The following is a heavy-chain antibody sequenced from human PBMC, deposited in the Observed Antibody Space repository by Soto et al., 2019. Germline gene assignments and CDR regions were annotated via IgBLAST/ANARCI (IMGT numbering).Heavy chain of an antibody. V-gene: IGHV3-23*01. CDR3: ARGGYDILTGYQYYYYYYMDV. Sequence: GGSLRLSCAASGFTFSSYAMSWVRQAPGKGLEWVSAISGSGGSTYYADSVKGRFTISRDNSKNTLYLQMNSLRAEDTAVYYCARGGYDILTGYQYYYYYYMDVWGKGTTVTVSS. CDR2: ISGSGGST. J-gene: IGHJ6*03. CDR1: GFTFSSYA. D-gene: IGHD3-9*01.